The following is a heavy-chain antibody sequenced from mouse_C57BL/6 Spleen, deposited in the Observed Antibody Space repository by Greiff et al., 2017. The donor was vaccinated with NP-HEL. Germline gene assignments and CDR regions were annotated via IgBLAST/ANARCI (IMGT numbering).Heavy chain of an antibody. J-gene: IGHJ4*01. CDR2: INPSSGYT. V-gene: IGHV1-7*01. Sequence: QVQLQQSGAELAKPGASVKLSCKASGYTFTSYWMHWVKQRPGQGLEWIGYINPSSGYTKYNQKFKDEATLTADKSSSTAYMQLSSLTYEDSAVYYCARGGTTGAMDYWGQGTSVTVSS. CDR1: GYTFTSYW. D-gene: IGHD1-1*01. CDR3: ARGGTTGAMDY.